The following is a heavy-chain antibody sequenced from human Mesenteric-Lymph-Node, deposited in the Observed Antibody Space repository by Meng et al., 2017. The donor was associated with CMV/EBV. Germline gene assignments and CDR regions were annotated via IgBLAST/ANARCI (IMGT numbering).Heavy chain of an antibody. CDR1: GGSFSGYY. Sequence: SQTLSLTCAVYGGSFSGYYWSWLRQPPGKGLEWIGEINHSGSTNYNPSLKSRVTISVDTSKNQFSLKLSSVTAADTAVYYCARVRINLRTMVRGVTDYWGQGTLVTVSS. J-gene: IGHJ4*02. CDR2: INHSGST. V-gene: IGHV4-34*01. D-gene: IGHD3-10*01. CDR3: ARVRINLRTMVRGVTDY.